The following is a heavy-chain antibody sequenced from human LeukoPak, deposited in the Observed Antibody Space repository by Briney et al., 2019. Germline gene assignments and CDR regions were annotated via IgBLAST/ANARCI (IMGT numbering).Heavy chain of an antibody. CDR3: ARDLRGITGTHDAFDI. Sequence: GSSVKVSCKASGGTFSSYAISWVRQAPGQGLEWMGRIIPIFGTANYAQKFQGRVTITTDESTSTAYMELSSLRSEDTAVYYCARDLRGITGTHDAFDIWGQGTMVTVSS. D-gene: IGHD1-20*01. CDR2: IIPIFGTA. V-gene: IGHV1-69*05. J-gene: IGHJ3*02. CDR1: GGTFSSYA.